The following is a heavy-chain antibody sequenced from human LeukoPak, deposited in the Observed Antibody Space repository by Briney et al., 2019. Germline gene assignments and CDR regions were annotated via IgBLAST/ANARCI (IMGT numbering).Heavy chain of an antibody. D-gene: IGHD1-26*01. Sequence: PSETLSLTCTVSGGSISSYYWSWIRQPAGKGLEWIGRIYTSGSTNYNPSLKSRVTIPVDTSKNQFSLKLSSVTAADTAVYYCASYSGSYVFDYWGQGTLVTVSS. J-gene: IGHJ4*02. V-gene: IGHV4-4*07. CDR3: ASYSGSYVFDY. CDR1: GGSISSYY. CDR2: IYTSGST.